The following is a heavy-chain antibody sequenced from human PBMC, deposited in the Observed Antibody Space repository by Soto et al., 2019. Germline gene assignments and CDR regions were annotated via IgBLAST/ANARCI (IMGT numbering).Heavy chain of an antibody. CDR1: GYHFTTYW. J-gene: IGHJ6*02. Sequence: GESLKISCQVSGYHFTTYWIGWVRQMPGKGLEWMGIIYPGDSDTRYSPSFQGQVTISADKSISTAYLQWSSLKASDTAMYYCAREPEHYNYGMDVWGQGTTVTV. V-gene: IGHV5-51*01. CDR2: IYPGDSDT. CDR3: AREPEHYNYGMDV.